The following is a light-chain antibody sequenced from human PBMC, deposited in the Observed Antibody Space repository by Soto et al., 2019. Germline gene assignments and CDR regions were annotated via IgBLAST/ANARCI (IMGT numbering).Light chain of an antibody. Sequence: EIVLTQSPGTLSLSPGERANLSCRASQSVVSKFFAWYQQKPGQAPRLLIYATSSRATGIPDRFSGSGSGTDFTLTISRLEPEDFAVYYCQQYGSPPMYAFGQGTKLEIK. V-gene: IGKV3-20*01. CDR2: ATS. CDR3: QQYGSPPMYA. J-gene: IGKJ2*01. CDR1: QSVVSKF.